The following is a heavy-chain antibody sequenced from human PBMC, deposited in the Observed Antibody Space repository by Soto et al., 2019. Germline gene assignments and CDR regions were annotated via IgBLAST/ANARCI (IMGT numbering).Heavy chain of an antibody. D-gene: IGHD3-22*01. J-gene: IGHJ4*02. V-gene: IGHV1-69*02. Sequence: QVQLVQSGAEVKKPGSSVKVSCKASGGTFSSYTISWVRQAPGQGLEWMGRIIPILGIANYAQKFQGRVTITADKSTSTASMELSSLRSEETAVYYCASAPRYYDSSGYYLSPFDYWGQGTLVTVSS. CDR1: GGTFSSYT. CDR2: IIPILGIA. CDR3: ASAPRYYDSSGYYLSPFDY.